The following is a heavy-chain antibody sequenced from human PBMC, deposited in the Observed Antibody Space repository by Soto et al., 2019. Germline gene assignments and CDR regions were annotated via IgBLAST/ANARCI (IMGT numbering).Heavy chain of an antibody. V-gene: IGHV4-59*01. Sequence: SETLSLTCTVSGGSISSYYWSWIRQPPGKGLEWIGYIYYSGSTNYNPSLKSRVTISVDTSKNQFSLKLSSVTAADTAVYYCARGYYDFWSGSSDAFDIWGQGTMVTVSS. J-gene: IGHJ3*02. CDR3: ARGYYDFWSGSSDAFDI. CDR2: IYYSGST. CDR1: GGSISSYY. D-gene: IGHD3-3*01.